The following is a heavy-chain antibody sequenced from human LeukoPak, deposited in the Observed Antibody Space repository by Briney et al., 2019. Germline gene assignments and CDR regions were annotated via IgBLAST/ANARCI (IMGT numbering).Heavy chain of an antibody. CDR2: IYYSGST. D-gene: IGHD1-1*01. CDR3: ARRNDGYYYYGMDV. J-gene: IGHJ6*02. V-gene: IGHV4-39*01. CDR1: GGSISSSSYY. Sequence: PSETLSLTCTVSGGSISSSSYYWGWVRQPPGKGLEWIGSIYYSGSTYYNPSLKSRVTISVDTSKNQFSLKLSSVTAADTAVYYCARRNDGYYYYGMDVWGRGTTVTVSS.